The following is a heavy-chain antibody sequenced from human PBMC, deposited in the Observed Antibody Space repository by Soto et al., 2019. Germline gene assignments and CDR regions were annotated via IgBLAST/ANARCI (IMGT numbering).Heavy chain of an antibody. J-gene: IGHJ4*02. V-gene: IGHV3-48*01. CDR1: GFTFSSYS. CDR2: ISISSSTI. CDR3: ARGAYYYDSSGLSY. D-gene: IGHD3-22*01. Sequence: EVQLVESGGGLVQPGGSLRLSCAASGFTFSSYSMNWVRQAPGQGLEWLSYISISSSTIYYADSVKGRFTISRDNAKNSLYLQMNSLRAEDTAVYYCARGAYYYDSSGLSYWGQGTLVTVSS.